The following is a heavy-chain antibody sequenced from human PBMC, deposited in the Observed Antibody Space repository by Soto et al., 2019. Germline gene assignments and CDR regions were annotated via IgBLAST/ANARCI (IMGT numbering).Heavy chain of an antibody. Sequence: QVQLVQSGAEVRKPGASVKVSCRPSGYTFNTYYLHWLRQAPEQALEWMGVIHPSGGGTAYAQTFRGRVTVTRDTSTTTVFMELSSLRSDDTAVYYCARGGLIVVVTASFDNWGQGTLVTVSS. D-gene: IGHD2-21*02. CDR1: GYTFNTYY. CDR2: IHPSGGGT. V-gene: IGHV1-46*02. CDR3: ARGGLIVVVTASFDN. J-gene: IGHJ4*02.